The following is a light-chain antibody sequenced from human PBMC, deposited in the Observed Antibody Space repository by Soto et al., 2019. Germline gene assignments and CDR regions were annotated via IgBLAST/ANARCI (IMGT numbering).Light chain of an antibody. CDR3: QQHGSSPIT. CDR2: GAS. Sequence: VVLTQSLGTLSLYPGDRATLSCRASQSVSSSYLAWYQQKPGQAPRLLIYGASSRATGIPDRFSGSGSGTDFTLTISRLEPEDFAVYYCQQHGSSPITFGQGTRLEIK. V-gene: IGKV3-20*01. J-gene: IGKJ5*01. CDR1: QSVSSSY.